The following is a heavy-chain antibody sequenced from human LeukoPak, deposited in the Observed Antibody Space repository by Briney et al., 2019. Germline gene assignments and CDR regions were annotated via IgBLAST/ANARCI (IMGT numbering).Heavy chain of an antibody. CDR3: ASGIVGATKGRYYYYYYMDV. CDR2: IYYSGST. J-gene: IGHJ6*03. CDR1: GDSINKYF. Sequence: SETLSLTCTVSGDSINKYFWSWLRQSPGKGLEWIGYIYYSGSTNYNPSLKSRVTISVDTSKNQFSLKLSSVTAADTAVYYCASGIVGATKGRYYYYYYMDVWGKGTTVTVSS. V-gene: IGHV4-59*01. D-gene: IGHD1-26*01.